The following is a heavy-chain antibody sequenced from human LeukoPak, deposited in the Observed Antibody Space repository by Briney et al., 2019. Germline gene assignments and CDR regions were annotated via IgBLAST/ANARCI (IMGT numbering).Heavy chain of an antibody. Sequence: SETLSLTCTVSGGSISSSYYYWGWIRQPPGKGLEWIGSIYYSGSTYYNPSLKSRVTISVDTSKNQFSLKLSSVTAADTAVYYCAREASYYYDSSGSWFDPWGQGTLVTVSS. V-gene: IGHV4-39*07. CDR3: AREASYYYDSSGSWFDP. CDR2: IYYSGST. J-gene: IGHJ5*02. CDR1: GGSISSSYYY. D-gene: IGHD3-22*01.